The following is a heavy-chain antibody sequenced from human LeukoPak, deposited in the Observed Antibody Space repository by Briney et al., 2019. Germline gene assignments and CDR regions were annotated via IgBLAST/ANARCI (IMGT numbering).Heavy chain of an antibody. CDR1: GFTFSNYW. CDR3: ARDFRNSYGPTSYYLDY. D-gene: IGHD5-18*01. Sequence: PGGSLRLSCAASGFTFSNYWMNWVRQAPGKGLEWVANIKQDGSEMYSVDSVKGRFTISRDNAKNSLYLQMNSLRAEDTAVYYCARDFRNSYGPTSYYLDYWGQGTLVTVSS. J-gene: IGHJ4*02. CDR2: IKQDGSEM. V-gene: IGHV3-7*04.